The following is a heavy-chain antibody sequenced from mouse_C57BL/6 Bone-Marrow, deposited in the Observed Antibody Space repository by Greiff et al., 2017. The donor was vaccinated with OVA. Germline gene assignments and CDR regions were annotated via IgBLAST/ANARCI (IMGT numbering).Heavy chain of an antibody. V-gene: IGHV5-16*01. J-gene: IGHJ3*01. D-gene: IGHD4-1*01. CDR2: INYDGSST. CDR3: ARAELGPWFAY. Sequence: EVKLMESEGGLVQPGSSMKLSCTASGFTFSDYYMAWVRQVPEKGLEWVANINYDGSSTYYLDSLKSRFIISRDNAKNILYLQMSSLKSEDTATYYCARAELGPWFAYWGQGTLVTVSA. CDR1: GFTFSDYY.